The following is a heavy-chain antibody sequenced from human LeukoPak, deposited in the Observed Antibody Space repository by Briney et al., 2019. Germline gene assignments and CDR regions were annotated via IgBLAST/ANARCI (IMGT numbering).Heavy chain of an antibody. CDR1: GYSISSGYY. J-gene: IGHJ4*02. D-gene: IGHD3-22*01. Sequence: SETLSLTCAVSGYSISSGYYWGWIRPPPGKGLEWIGSIYHSGSTYYNPSLKSRVTISVDTSKNQFSLKLSSVTAADTAVYYCARRPYYYDSSGHSYFDYWGQGTLVTVSS. CDR3: ARRPYYYDSSGHSYFDY. V-gene: IGHV4-38-2*01. CDR2: IYHSGST.